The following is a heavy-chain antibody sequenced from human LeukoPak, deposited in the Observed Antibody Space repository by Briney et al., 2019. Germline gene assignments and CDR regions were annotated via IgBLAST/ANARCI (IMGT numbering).Heavy chain of an antibody. J-gene: IGHJ6*03. CDR2: INHSGGT. CDR3: ARVGYSFSINDWSRIGLGAYATKYHYYMGV. CDR1: GGSFSDYS. D-gene: IGHD5-18*01. Sequence: PSETLSLTCAVYGGSFSDYSWSWIRQTPGKGLEWIGEINHSGGTNTNPSLKRRVIMSVDTSKNQFSLKVSSVTAADTAVYFCARVGYSFSINDWSRIGLGAYATKYHYYMGVWGKGTTVIVSS. V-gene: IGHV4-34*01.